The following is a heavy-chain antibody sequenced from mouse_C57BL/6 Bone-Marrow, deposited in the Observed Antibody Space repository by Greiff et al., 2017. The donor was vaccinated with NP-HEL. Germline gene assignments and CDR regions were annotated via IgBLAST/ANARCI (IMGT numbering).Heavy chain of an antibody. Sequence: GQLVESGGGLVQPGGSLPLSCAASGFTFSDAWMDWVRQSPEKGLEWVAEIRNKANNPSQHYAESVKGRFTISRDDSKSSVYLQMNSLRAEDTGIYYCTLLLRSPFAYWGQGTLVTVSA. J-gene: IGHJ3*01. CDR1: GFTFSDAW. CDR2: IRNKANNPSQ. V-gene: IGHV6-6*01. CDR3: TLLLRSPFAY. D-gene: IGHD1-1*01.